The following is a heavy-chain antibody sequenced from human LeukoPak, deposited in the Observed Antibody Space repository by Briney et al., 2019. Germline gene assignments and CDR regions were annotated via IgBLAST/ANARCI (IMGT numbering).Heavy chain of an antibody. CDR1: GGFFSGYY. J-gene: IGHJ6*02. CDR2: INHSGST. V-gene: IGHV4-34*01. D-gene: IGHD3-3*01. Sequence: PSATQSLTCAVYGGFFSGYYWSSIRQPPGKGLEWIGEINHSGSTNYNPSLKSRVTISVDTSKNQFSLKQSPVTPADTAVYYCARESAWSGYEGSYYYYYGMDVWGQGTTVTVSS. CDR3: ARESAWSGYEGSYYYYYGMDV.